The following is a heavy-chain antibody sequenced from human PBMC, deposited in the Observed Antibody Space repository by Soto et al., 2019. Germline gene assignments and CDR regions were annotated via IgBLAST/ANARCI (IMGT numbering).Heavy chain of an antibody. V-gene: IGHV3-30*03. Sequence: TGGSLRLSCAASGFTLSSYGMHWVRQAPGKGLEWVAGISYDGSNKCYADSVKGRFTISRDNAKNTLYLQMNSLRAEDTAVYYCATGLSTRGYYMDAWGKGTTVTVSS. CDR3: ATGLSTRGYYMDA. CDR1: GFTLSSYG. CDR2: ISYDGSNK. J-gene: IGHJ6*03. D-gene: IGHD1-26*01.